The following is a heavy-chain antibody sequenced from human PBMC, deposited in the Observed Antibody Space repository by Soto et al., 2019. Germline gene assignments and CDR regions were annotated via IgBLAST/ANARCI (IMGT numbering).Heavy chain of an antibody. D-gene: IGHD5-12*01. CDR2: ISSSSSYI. Sequence: LRLAGSASGVSFSSYSMNWVRQAPGKGLEWVSSISSSSSYIYYADSVKGRFTISRDNAKNSLYLQMNSLRAEDTAVYYCARDRGRNWFDPWGQGTLVTVSS. J-gene: IGHJ5*02. V-gene: IGHV3-21*01. CDR1: GVSFSSYS. CDR3: ARDRGRNWFDP.